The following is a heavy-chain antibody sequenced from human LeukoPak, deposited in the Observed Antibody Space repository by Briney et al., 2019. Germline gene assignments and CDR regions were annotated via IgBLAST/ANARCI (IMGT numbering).Heavy chain of an antibody. Sequence: SETLSLTCTVSGGSISSYYWTWIRQPAGKGLEWIGRIYTNGSTNYNPSLKSRVTMSVDTSKNQVSLKLGSVTAADTAVYYCARTRGHGAFDYWGQGTLVTVSS. J-gene: IGHJ4*02. CDR2: IYTNGST. CDR1: GGSISSYY. D-gene: IGHD3-10*01. V-gene: IGHV4-4*07. CDR3: ARTRGHGAFDY.